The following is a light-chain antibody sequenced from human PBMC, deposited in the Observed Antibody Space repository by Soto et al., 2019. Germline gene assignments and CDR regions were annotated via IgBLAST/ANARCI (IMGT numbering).Light chain of an antibody. CDR3: QQYKYWPPWT. CDR2: GAS. CDR1: HSVTTN. J-gene: IGKJ1*01. V-gene: IGKV3-15*01. Sequence: EIVMTQSPDTLSVSPGERATLSCRASHSVTTNLAWYQQKPGQAPRLLIYGASTRATGIPARFSGSGSGTEFTLTISSLRPEDFAIYYCQQYKYWPPWTFGQGTKV.